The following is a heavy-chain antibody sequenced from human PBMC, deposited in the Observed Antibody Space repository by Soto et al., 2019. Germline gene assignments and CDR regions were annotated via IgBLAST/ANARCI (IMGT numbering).Heavy chain of an antibody. CDR2: ISYAGSNK. J-gene: IGHJ2*01. D-gene: IGHD4-4*01. CDR1: GFTFSSYG. V-gene: IGHV3-30*03. CDR3: ARPLWRDDYNWGYFDL. Sequence: PGGSLRLSCAASGFTFSSYGMHWVRQAPGKGLEWVAVISYAGSNKYYADSVKGRFTISRDNSKNTLYLQMNSLRLEDMAVYYCARPLWRDDYNWGYFDLWGRGTPVTVSS.